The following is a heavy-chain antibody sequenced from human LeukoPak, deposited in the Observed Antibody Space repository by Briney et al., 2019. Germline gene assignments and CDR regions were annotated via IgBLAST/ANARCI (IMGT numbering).Heavy chain of an antibody. CDR2: INHSGST. J-gene: IGHJ4*02. Sequence: NPSETLSLTCAVYGGSFSGYYWSWIRQPPGKGLEWIGEINHSGSTNYNPSLKSRVTISVGTSKNQFSLKLSSVTAADTAVYYCARGGLTYIATNYYGYFDYWGQGTLVTVSS. V-gene: IGHV4-34*01. CDR1: GGSFSGYY. D-gene: IGHD3-10*01. CDR3: ARGGLTYIATNYYGYFDY.